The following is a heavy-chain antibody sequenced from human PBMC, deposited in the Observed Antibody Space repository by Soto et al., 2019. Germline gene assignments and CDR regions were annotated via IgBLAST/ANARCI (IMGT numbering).Heavy chain of an antibody. Sequence: SETLSLTCTVSGGSVSSGSYYWSWIRQPPGKGLEWIGYIYYSGSTNYNPSLKSRVTISVDTSKNQFSLKLSSVTAADTAVYYCARDRRGLFFGVVNPEYYCMDFRCQGPTVTLSS. J-gene: IGHJ6*02. V-gene: IGHV4-61*01. CDR2: IYYSGST. CDR1: GGSVSSGSYY. CDR3: ARDRRGLFFGVVNPEYYCMDF. D-gene: IGHD3-3*01.